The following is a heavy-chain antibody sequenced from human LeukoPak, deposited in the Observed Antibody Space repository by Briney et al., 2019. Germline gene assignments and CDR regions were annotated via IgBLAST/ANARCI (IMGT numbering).Heavy chain of an antibody. CDR2: ISAYNGNT. CDR1: GGTFSSYA. Sequence: LRASVKVSCKASGGTFSSYAISWVRQAPGQGLEWMGWISAYNGNTNYAQKLQGRVTMTTDASTSTAYMELRSLRSDDTAVYYCARVPAFSRGVVPAAHFDYWGQGTLVTVSS. D-gene: IGHD2-2*01. J-gene: IGHJ4*02. V-gene: IGHV1-18*01. CDR3: ARVPAFSRGVVPAAHFDY.